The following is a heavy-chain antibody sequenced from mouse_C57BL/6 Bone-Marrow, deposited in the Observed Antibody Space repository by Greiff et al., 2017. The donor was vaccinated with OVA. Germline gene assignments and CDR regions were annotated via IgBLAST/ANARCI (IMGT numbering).Heavy chain of an antibody. V-gene: IGHV6-3*01. CDR1: GFTFSNYW. J-gene: IGHJ4*01. CDR2: IRLKSDNYAT. D-gene: IGHD1-1*02. Sequence: EVKLQESGGGLVQPGGSMKLSCVASGFTFSNYWMNWVRQSPEKGLEWGAQIRLKSDNYATHYAESVKGRFTISIDDSKSSVYLQMNNLRAEDTGIYYCTERIWNYDAMDYWGQGTSVTVSS. CDR3: TERIWNYDAMDY.